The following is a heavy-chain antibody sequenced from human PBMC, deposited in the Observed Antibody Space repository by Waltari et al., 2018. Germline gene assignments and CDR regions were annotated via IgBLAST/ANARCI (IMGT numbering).Heavy chain of an antibody. V-gene: IGHV1-69*04. CDR1: GGTFSSYA. CDR2: IIPILGIA. CDR3: AVTYRSSGSSNTRLYYYYMDV. J-gene: IGHJ6*03. D-gene: IGHD1-26*01. Sequence: QVQLVQSGAEVKKPGSSVKVSCKASGGTFSSYAISWVRQAPGQGLEWMGGIIPILGIANYAQKFQGRVTITADESTSTAYMELSSLRSEDTAVYYCAVTYRSSGSSNTRLYYYYMDVWGKGTTVTVSS.